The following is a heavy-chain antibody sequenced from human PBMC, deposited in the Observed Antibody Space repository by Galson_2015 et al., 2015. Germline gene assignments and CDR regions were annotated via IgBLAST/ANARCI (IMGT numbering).Heavy chain of an antibody. CDR2: ISYDGSNK. CDR3: AKEGGCWSGYYPSGGMDV. CDR1: GFTFSSYG. Sequence: SLRLSCAASGFTFSSYGMHWVRQAPGKGLEWVAVISYDGSNKYYADSVKGRFTISRDNSKNTLYLQMNSLRAEDTAVYYCAKEGGCWSGYYPSGGMDVWGQGTTVAASS. D-gene: IGHD3-3*01. V-gene: IGHV3-30*18. J-gene: IGHJ6*02.